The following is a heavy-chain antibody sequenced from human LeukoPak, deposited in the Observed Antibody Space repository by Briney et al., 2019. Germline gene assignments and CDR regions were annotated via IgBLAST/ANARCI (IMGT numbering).Heavy chain of an antibody. CDR3: ARGGTSGYTPFDY. CDR1: GGSISSSSYY. D-gene: IGHD3-22*01. CDR2: IYYSGST. J-gene: IGHJ4*02. V-gene: IGHV4-39*07. Sequence: SETLSLTCTVSGGSISSSSYYWGWIRQPPGKGLEWIGSIYYSGSTNYNPSLKSRVTISVDTSKNQFSLKLSSVTAADTAVYYCARGGTSGYTPFDYWGQGTLVTVSS.